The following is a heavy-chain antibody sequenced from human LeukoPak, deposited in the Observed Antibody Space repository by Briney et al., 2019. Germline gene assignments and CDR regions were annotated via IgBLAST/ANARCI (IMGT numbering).Heavy chain of an antibody. J-gene: IGHJ6*03. CDR3: ARDIAAAGTYYYYMDV. Sequence: GGSLRLSCAASGFTFDDYGMSWVRQAPGKGLEWVSGINWSGGSTGYADSVKGRFTISRDNAKNSLYLQMNSLRAEDTAVYYCARDIAAAGTYYYYMDVWGKGTTVTISS. V-gene: IGHV3-20*04. CDR1: GFTFDDYG. CDR2: INWSGGST. D-gene: IGHD6-13*01.